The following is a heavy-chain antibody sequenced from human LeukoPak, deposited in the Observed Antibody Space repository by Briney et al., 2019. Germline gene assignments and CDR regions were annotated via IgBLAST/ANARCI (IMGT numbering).Heavy chain of an antibody. CDR2: IYTSGST. CDR1: GGFISSGSYY. D-gene: IGHD5-24*01. Sequence: SETLSLTCTVSGGFISSGSYYWSWIRQPAGKGLEWIGRIYTSGSTNYNPSLKSRVTISVDTSKNQFSLKLSSVTAADTAVYYCARNSNGYNFWGQGTLVTVSS. V-gene: IGHV4-61*02. CDR3: ARNSNGYNF. J-gene: IGHJ4*02.